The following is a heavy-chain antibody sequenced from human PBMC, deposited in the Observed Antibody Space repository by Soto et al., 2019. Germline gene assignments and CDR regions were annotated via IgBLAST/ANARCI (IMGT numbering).Heavy chain of an antibody. J-gene: IGHJ4*02. V-gene: IGHV3-23*01. CDR1: GFTFSSYA. CDR2: ISGSGGST. CDR3: ARWFTYGNFDYFDY. Sequence: PGGSLRLSCAASGFTFSSYAMSWVRQAPGKGLEWVSAISGSGGSTYYADSVKGRFTISRDNSKNTLYLQMNGLRAEDTALYYCARWFTYGNFDYFDYWGQGTQVTVSS. D-gene: IGHD3-10*01.